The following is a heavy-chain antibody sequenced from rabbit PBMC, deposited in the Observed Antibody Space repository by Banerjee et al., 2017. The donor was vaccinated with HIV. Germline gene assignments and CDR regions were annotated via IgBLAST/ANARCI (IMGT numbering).Heavy chain of an antibody. D-gene: IGHD4-1*01. CDR2: INTGDDNT. J-gene: IGHJ4*01. CDR3: ARDLAGVIGWNFNL. CDR1: GFSFSSGYD. V-gene: IGHV1S40*01. Sequence: VQPEGSLTLTCTASGFSFSSGYDMCWVRQAPGKGLEWIGCINTGDDNTFYASWAKGRFTMSKTSTTVTLQMTSLTAADTATYFCARDLAGVIGWNFNLWGPGTLVTVS.